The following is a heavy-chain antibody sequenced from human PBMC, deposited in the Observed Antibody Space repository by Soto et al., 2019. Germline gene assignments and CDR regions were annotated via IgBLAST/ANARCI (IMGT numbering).Heavy chain of an antibody. Sequence: SVKVSCKASGASFNSFAISWVRQAPGQGPDWMGGIISIPGPATYALKFQGRVTITADESTTAAYMELSNLRSEDTAVYYCARDGAGYCTPTTCYTPFDYWGQGTLVTVSS. CDR2: IISIPGPA. CDR3: ARDGAGYCTPTTCYTPFDY. V-gene: IGHV1-69*13. CDR1: GASFNSFA. J-gene: IGHJ4*02. D-gene: IGHD2-8*01.